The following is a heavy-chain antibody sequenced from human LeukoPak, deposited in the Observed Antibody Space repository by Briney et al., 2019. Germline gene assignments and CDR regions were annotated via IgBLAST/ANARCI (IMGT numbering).Heavy chain of an antibody. D-gene: IGHD6-13*01. CDR1: GFTFSSYA. V-gene: IGHV3-30-3*01. CDR2: ISYDGSNK. J-gene: IGHJ4*02. Sequence: PGGSLRLSCAASGFTFSSYAMHWVRQAPGKGLVWVAVISYDGSNKYYADSVKGRFTISRDNSKDTLYLQMNSLRAEDTAVYYCARGRYSSSWYCFDYWGQGTLVTVSS. CDR3: ARGRYSSSWYCFDY.